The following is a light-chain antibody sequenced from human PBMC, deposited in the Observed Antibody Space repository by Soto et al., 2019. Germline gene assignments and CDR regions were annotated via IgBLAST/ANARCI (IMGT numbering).Light chain of an antibody. J-gene: IGLJ1*01. CDR2: EVY. CDR1: SSDVGGYNY. CDR3: SSYLGTISSV. V-gene: IGLV2-8*01. Sequence: QSALTQPPSASGSPGQSVTISCTGTSSDVGGYNYVSWYQQHPGKAPKLIIYEVYKRPSGVPDRFSGSKSGNTAALTVSGLQAEDEADYYCSSYLGTISSVFGTGTQLTVL.